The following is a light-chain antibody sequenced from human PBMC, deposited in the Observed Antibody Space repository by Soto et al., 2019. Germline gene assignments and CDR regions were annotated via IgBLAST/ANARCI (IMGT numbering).Light chain of an antibody. CDR3: QQYGRSPWT. J-gene: IGKJ1*01. Sequence: EIVLTESPGTLSLSPGEGATLSCRASQSVSSSYIAWYQQRPGQTPSLLIYGASTRATGIPDRFSGSGSGTHFTLTISRLEPEDFAVYYCQQYGRSPWTFGQGTKVDIK. V-gene: IGKV3-20*01. CDR1: QSVSSSY. CDR2: GAS.